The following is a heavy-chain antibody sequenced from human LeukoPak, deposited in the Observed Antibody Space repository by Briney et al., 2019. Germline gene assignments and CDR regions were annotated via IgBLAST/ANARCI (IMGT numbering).Heavy chain of an antibody. CDR1: GFTFAVYA. D-gene: IGHD2-21*02. V-gene: IGHV3-9*01. CDR2: ITWNSGSI. J-gene: IGHJ1*01. Sequence: GGSLRLSCAASGFTFAVYAMHWVRQVPGKGLEWVSGITWNSGSIGYADSVKGRFTISRDNARNSMYLQMNSLRVEDTAVYYCTSWGDTTAEYFQRWGQGTLVTVSS. CDR3: TSWGDTTAEYFQR.